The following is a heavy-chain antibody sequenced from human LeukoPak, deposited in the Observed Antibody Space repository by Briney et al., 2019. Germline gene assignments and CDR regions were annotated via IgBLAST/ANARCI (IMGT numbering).Heavy chain of an antibody. CDR2: IRFDGSNK. J-gene: IGHJ5*02. CDR1: GFTLSSYG. V-gene: IGHV3-30*02. CDR3: AKGDNWNDWFDP. Sequence: QTGGSLRLSCAASGFTLSSYGMHWARQTPGKGLEWVAFIRFDGSNKYYADSVKGRFTISRDNSKNTLYLQMNSLRAEDTAVYYCAKGDNWNDWFDPWGQGTLVTVSS. D-gene: IGHD1-20*01.